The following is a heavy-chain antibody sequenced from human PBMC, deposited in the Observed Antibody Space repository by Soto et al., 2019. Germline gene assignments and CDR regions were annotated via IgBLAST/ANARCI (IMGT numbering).Heavy chain of an antibody. CDR1: GFTFSNYA. CDR3: TKNSYVDS. CDR2: INIVGGNT. J-gene: IGHJ4*02. V-gene: IGHV3-23*01. Sequence: VQLLESGGGLVQPGGSLRLSCAASGFTFSNYAMSWVRQAPGKALEWVSSINIVGGNTNYADSVRGRFTMSRDDSKNTVFLQMHSLRAEDTAIYYCTKNSYVDSWGQGTLVTVSS.